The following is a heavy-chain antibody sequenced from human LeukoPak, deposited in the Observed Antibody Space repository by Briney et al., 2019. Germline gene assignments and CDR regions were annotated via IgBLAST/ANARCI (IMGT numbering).Heavy chain of an antibody. CDR3: AKDGALLRWPVYYFDY. J-gene: IGHJ4*02. D-gene: IGHD4-23*01. CDR2: ISFDGRSE. CDR1: GFSFKTYG. V-gene: IGHV3-30*18. Sequence: GGSRRLSCAASGFSFKTYGMHWVRQAPGKGLEWVALISFDGRSEYYTDSVKGRFTISRDNARNTVYLQMNSLRAEDTAVYYCAKDGALLRWPVYYFDYWGQGTLVTVSS.